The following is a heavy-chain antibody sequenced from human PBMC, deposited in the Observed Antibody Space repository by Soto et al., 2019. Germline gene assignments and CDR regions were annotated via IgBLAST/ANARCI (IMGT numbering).Heavy chain of an antibody. CDR3: AVPLGGGDAFDI. CDR2: ISSSSSYI. Sequence: GGSLRLSCAASGFTFSSYSMNWVRQAPGKGLEWVSSISSSSSYIYYADSVEGRFTISRDNAKNSLYLQMNSLRAEDTAVYYCAVPLGGGDAFDIWGQGTMVTVSS. D-gene: IGHD3-16*01. J-gene: IGHJ3*02. V-gene: IGHV3-21*01. CDR1: GFTFSSYS.